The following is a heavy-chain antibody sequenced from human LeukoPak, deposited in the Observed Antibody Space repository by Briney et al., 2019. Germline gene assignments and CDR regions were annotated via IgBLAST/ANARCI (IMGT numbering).Heavy chain of an antibody. J-gene: IGHJ4*02. V-gene: IGHV3-23*01. CDR2: IIENGGET. Sequence: GGSLRLSCAASGFTFNKFAMSWVRQAPGKGLEWVSGIIENGGETYYADSVRGRFTISRDSSKNTLYLQMNSLRAEDTAVYYCAKDYEYNSNTWYFHWGRGTLVSVSS. CDR3: AKDYEYNSNTWYFH. CDR1: GFTFNKFA. D-gene: IGHD6-13*01.